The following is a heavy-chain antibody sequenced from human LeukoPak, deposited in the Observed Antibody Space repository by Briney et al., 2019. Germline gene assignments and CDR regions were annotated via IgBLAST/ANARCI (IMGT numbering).Heavy chain of an antibody. Sequence: SVTVSCKASGGTFSSYAISWVRQAPGQGLEWMGGIIPIFGTANYAQKFQGRVTITADKSTSTAYMELSSLRSEDTAVYYCARAQKPGYDFWSGYNNWFDPWGQGTLVTVSS. D-gene: IGHD3-3*01. J-gene: IGHJ5*02. CDR3: ARAQKPGYDFWSGYNNWFDP. CDR1: GGTFSSYA. V-gene: IGHV1-69*06. CDR2: IIPIFGTA.